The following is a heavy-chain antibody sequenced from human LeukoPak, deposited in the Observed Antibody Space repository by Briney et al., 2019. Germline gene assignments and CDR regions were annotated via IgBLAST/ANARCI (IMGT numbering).Heavy chain of an antibody. CDR3: ARGPDYGDRLGYFDY. V-gene: IGHV3-7*01. CDR1: GFTFSRHW. J-gene: IGHJ4*02. Sequence: PGGSLRLSCAASGFTFSRHWMGWVRQAPGKGLEWVANIKQDGSQYYVDSVKGRFIISRDNAKNSLSLQMDSLRVEDTAVYYCARGPDYGDRLGYFDYWGQGTLVTVSS. CDR2: IKQDGSQ. D-gene: IGHD4-17*01.